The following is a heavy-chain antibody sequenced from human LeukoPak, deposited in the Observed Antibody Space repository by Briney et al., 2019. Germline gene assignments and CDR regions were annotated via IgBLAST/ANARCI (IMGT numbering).Heavy chain of an antibody. CDR2: IRSDAINK. CDR3: ARDRDWAFDY. D-gene: IGHD3/OR15-3a*01. V-gene: IGHV3-30*02. J-gene: IGHJ4*02. Sequence: LAGGSLRLSCAASGFTFTSHGMHWVRQAPGKGLQWVAFIRSDAINKYYADSVKGRFSISRDNSKNTLYLQMNSLRGDDTAVYYCARDRDWAFDYWGQGNLVTVSS. CDR1: GFTFTSHG.